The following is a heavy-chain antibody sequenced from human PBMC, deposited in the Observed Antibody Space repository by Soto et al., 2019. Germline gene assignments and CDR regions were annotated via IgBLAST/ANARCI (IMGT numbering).Heavy chain of an antibody. J-gene: IGHJ6*02. V-gene: IGHV1-69*01. CDR3: ARGYCSSTSCYTTLYYYYGMDV. CDR1: GGTFSSYA. D-gene: IGHD2-2*02. Sequence: QVQLVQSGAEVKKPGSSVKVSCKASGGTFSSYAISWVRQAPGQGLEWMGGIIPTFGTANYAQKFQGRVTITADESTSTAYMELSSLRSEDTAVYYCARGYCSSTSCYTTLYYYYGMDVWGQGTTVTVSS. CDR2: IIPTFGTA.